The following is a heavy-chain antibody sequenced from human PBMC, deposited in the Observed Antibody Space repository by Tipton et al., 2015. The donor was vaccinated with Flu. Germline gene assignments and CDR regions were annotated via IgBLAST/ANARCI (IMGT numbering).Heavy chain of an antibody. J-gene: IGHJ6*02. CDR2: IHRTGSA. CDR3: ASSAPASIHYYYYYGMDV. D-gene: IGHD2-2*02. CDR1: GDSVGSVYY. Sequence: LRLSCSVSGDSVGSVYYWGWIRQPPGQGLEWIGNIHRTGSAYYNPSFQSRVTISVDTSKNQFSLKLSSATAADTAVYYCASSAPASIHYYYYYGMDVWGQGTTVTVSS. V-gene: IGHV4-38-2*01.